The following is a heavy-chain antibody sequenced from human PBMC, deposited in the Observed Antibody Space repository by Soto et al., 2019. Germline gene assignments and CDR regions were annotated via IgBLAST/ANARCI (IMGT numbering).Heavy chain of an antibody. Sequence: QVQLRESGPGLVRPSETLSLTCTVSGGSITGYYWSWIRQPPGKGLEWIGYIYDSGTTTYNAALKSRVTISADTSKNQFSLNLRSVTAADTAVYYCARRNYDEEGYFFDFWGQGLLVTVSS. V-gene: IGHV4-59*08. CDR3: ARRNYDEEGYFFDF. CDR2: IYDSGTT. CDR1: GGSITGYY. J-gene: IGHJ4*02. D-gene: IGHD4-17*01.